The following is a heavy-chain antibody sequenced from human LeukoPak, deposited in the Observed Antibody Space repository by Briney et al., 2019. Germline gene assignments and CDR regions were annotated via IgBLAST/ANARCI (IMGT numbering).Heavy chain of an antibody. CDR3: ARLSQTPDYYSNGGYYYLGY. CDR2: MNPNTGRT. D-gene: IGHD3-22*01. CDR1: RYTFTSYD. Sequence: GASVKLSCKASRYTFTSYDINWVRDAAGQGLEWKGWMNPNTGRTGFAQKFQGRLTMTSDTSISTAYMELSSLRSEDTAVYYCARLSQTPDYYSNGGYYYLGYWGQGTPVTVSS. V-gene: IGHV1-8*01. J-gene: IGHJ4*02.